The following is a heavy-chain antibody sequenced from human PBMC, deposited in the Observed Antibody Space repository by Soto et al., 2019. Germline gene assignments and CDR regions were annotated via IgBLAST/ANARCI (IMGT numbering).Heavy chain of an antibody. V-gene: IGHV3-30-3*01. D-gene: IGHD3-9*01. Sequence: GGSLRLSCAASGFTFSSYAMHWVRQAPGKGLEWVAVISYDGSNKYYADSVKGRFTISRDNSKNTLYLQMNSLRAEDTAVYYCARDYDILTGYSFGYRGQGTLVTVSS. J-gene: IGHJ4*02. CDR2: ISYDGSNK. CDR3: ARDYDILTGYSFGY. CDR1: GFTFSSYA.